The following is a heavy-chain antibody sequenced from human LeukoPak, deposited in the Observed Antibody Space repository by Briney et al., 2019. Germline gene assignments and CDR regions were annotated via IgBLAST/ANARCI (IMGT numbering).Heavy chain of an antibody. V-gene: IGHV3-23*01. CDR1: GFTFSSYA. J-gene: IGHJ4*02. Sequence: GGSLRLSCAASGFTFSSYAMSWVRQAPGKRLEWVSAISGSGGSTYYADSVKGRFTISRDNSKNTLYLQMNSLRAEDTAVYYCAKDGYNWNGQNFDYWGQGTLVTVSS. D-gene: IGHD1-1*01. CDR3: AKDGYNWNGQNFDY. CDR2: ISGSGGST.